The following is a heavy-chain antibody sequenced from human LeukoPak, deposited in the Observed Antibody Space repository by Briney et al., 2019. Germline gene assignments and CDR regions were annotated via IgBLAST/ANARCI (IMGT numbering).Heavy chain of an antibody. V-gene: IGHV3-53*01. J-gene: IGHJ4*02. Sequence: GRSLRLSCAASGFTFDDYAMHWVRQAPGKGLEWVSVIYSGGSTYYADSVKGRFTISRDNSKNTLYLQMNSLRAEDTAVYYCARGVVGATTDYWGQGTLVTVSS. CDR1: GFTFDDYA. CDR3: ARGVVGATTDY. CDR2: IYSGGST. D-gene: IGHD1-26*01.